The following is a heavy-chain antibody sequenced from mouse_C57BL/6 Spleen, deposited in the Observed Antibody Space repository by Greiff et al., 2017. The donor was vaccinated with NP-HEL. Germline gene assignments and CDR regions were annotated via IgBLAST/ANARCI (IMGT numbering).Heavy chain of an antibody. CDR1: GYTFTSYW. V-gene: IGHV1-52*01. Sequence: QVQLKQPGAELVRPGSSVKLSCKASGYTFTSYWMHWVKQRPIQGLEWIGNIDPSDSETHYNQKFKDKATLTVDKSSSTAYMQLSSLTSEDSAVYYCARGQAYYGFDYWGQGTTLTVSS. CDR2: IDPSDSET. J-gene: IGHJ2*01. D-gene: IGHD1-1*01. CDR3: ARGQAYYGFDY.